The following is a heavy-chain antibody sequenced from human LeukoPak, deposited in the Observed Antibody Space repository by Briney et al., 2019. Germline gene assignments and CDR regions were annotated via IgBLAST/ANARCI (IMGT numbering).Heavy chain of an antibody. J-gene: IGHJ4*02. CDR3: ARVWQQLAPPLEY. V-gene: IGHV3-48*03. CDR2: ISSSGSTI. Sequence: PGGSLRLSCAASGFTFSSYEMNWVRQAPGKGLEWVSYISSSGSTIYYADSVKGRLTISRDNAKNSLYLQMYSLIGGDTAVYYCARVWQQLAPPLEYWGQGTLVTVSS. CDR1: GFTFSSYE. D-gene: IGHD6-13*01.